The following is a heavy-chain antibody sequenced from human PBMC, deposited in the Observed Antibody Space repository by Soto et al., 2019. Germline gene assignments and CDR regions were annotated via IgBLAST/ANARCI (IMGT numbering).Heavy chain of an antibody. CDR2: ISYDGSNK. D-gene: IGHD1-26*01. J-gene: IGHJ5*02. V-gene: IGHV3-30*18. CDR3: AKEGGFSEVGATTPHFTATNWFDP. CDR1: GFTFSSYG. Sequence: GGSLRLSCAASGFTFSSYGMHWVRQAPGKGLEWVAVISYDGSNKYYADSVKGRFTISRDNSKNTLYLQMNSLRAEDTAVYYCAKEGGFSEVGATTPHFTATNWFDPWGQGTLVTVSS.